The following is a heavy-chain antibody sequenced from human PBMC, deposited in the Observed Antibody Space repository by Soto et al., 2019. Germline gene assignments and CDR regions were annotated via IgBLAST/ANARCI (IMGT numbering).Heavy chain of an antibody. CDR1: GGSISSSSYY. Sequence: QLQLQESGPGLVKPSETLSLTCTVSGGSISSSSYYWGWLLQPPGKGLEWIGSIYYSGSTYYNPSLKSRVTISVDTSKNQFPVKLSSVTAADTAVYYCARQWHQLLYPSNWFDPWGQGTLLTVSS. CDR3: ARQWHQLLYPSNWFDP. CDR2: IYYSGST. D-gene: IGHD2-2*02. J-gene: IGHJ5*02. V-gene: IGHV4-39*01.